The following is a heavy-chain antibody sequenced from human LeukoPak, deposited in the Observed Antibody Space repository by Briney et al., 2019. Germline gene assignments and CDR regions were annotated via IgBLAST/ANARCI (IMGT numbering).Heavy chain of an antibody. CDR1: GYTFTSYG. Sequence: ASVKVSCKASGYTFTSYGISWVRQAPGQGLEWMGWMNPNSGNTGYAQKFQGRVTMTRNTSISTAYMELSSLRSEGTAVYYCARAVRYYDSSGYPYYLDYWGQGTLVTVSS. CDR3: ARAVRYYDSSGYPYYLDY. J-gene: IGHJ4*02. D-gene: IGHD3-22*01. V-gene: IGHV1-8*02. CDR2: MNPNSGNT.